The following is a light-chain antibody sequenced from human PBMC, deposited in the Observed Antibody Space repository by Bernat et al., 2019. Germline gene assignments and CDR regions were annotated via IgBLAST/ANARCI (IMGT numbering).Light chain of an antibody. Sequence: QAGLTQPPSVSKGLRQTATLTCTGTINDVGDQGAAWLQQHQGHPPKLLSYRNNNRPSGISERFSASRSGNTASLTIFGLQPEDEADDYCSAWDHSRSVWVFGGGTKLTVL. CDR3: SAWDHSRSVWV. V-gene: IGLV10-54*04. CDR2: RNN. CDR1: INDVGDQG. J-gene: IGLJ3*02.